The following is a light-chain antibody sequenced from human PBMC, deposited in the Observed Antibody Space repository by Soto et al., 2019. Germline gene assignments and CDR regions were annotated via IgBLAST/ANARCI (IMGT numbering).Light chain of an antibody. CDR3: QQSFTVPIT. J-gene: IGKJ5*01. CDR1: QSIAGY. CDR2: SAS. V-gene: IGKV1-39*01. Sequence: DIQMTQSTSSLSASVGDRVKITCRASQSIAGYLSWYQQKPGKAPKFLIYSASSLQRGVPSRFRGSGSGTDVTLTITGRQPEDVATDYCQQSFTVPITFGQGTRLEIK.